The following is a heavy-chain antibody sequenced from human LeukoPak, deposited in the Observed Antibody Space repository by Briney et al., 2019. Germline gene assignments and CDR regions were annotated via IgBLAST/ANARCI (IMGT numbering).Heavy chain of an antibody. CDR2: ISSSGSTI. V-gene: IGHV3-11*01. J-gene: IGHJ5*02. CDR1: GFTFSDYY. D-gene: IGHD2-2*01. Sequence: GGSLRLSCAASGFTFSDYYMSWIHQAPGKGLEWVSYISSSGSTIYYADSVKGRFTISRDNAKNSLYLQMNSLRAEDTAVYYCARASWYCSSTSCYLDWFDPWGQGTLVTVSS. CDR3: ARASWYCSSTSCYLDWFDP.